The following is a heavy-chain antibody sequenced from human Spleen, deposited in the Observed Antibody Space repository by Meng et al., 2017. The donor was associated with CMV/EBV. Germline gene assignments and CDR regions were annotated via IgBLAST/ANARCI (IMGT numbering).Heavy chain of an antibody. V-gene: IGHV5-51*01. CDR1: GYTFTTYW. CDR3: AIRGYNNYPTDY. Sequence: GESLKISCKGSGYTFTTYWIGWVLQMPGKGLEWMGMIYPGDSDTRYIPSFQGQVTISADKSITTAYLQLSSLKASDTAMYYCAIRGYNNYPTDYWGQGTLVTVSS. CDR2: IYPGDSDT. D-gene: IGHD4-11*01. J-gene: IGHJ4*02.